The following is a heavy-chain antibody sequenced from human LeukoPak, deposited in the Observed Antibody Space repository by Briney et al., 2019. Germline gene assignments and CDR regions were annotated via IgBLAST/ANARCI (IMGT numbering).Heavy chain of an antibody. CDR1: GYKLTNNW. J-gene: IGHJ5*02. V-gene: IGHV5-51*01. Sequence: GGSLKISCKISGYKLTNNWIGWVRQVPGKGLEWMGLIYPGYSDAKYSPSFQGQVTLSVDASISTAYWQLSGLRASDTAIYYCVRFALTSSLDHWGQGTLVTVSS. D-gene: IGHD6-13*01. CDR3: VRFALTSSLDH. CDR2: IYPGYSDA.